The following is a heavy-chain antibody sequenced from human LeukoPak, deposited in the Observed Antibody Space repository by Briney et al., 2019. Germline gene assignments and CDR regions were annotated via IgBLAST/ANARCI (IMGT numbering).Heavy chain of an antibody. D-gene: IGHD2-2*01. V-gene: IGHV4-4*07. CDR2: IYTSGST. CDR1: GGSISSYY. Sequence: SETLSLTCTVSGGSISSYYWSWIRQPAGKGLEWIGRIYTSGSTNYNPSLKSRVTMSVGTSKNQFSLKLTSVTAADTAVYYCARVGSSTITYDYWGQGTLVTVSS. J-gene: IGHJ4*02. CDR3: ARVGSSTITYDY.